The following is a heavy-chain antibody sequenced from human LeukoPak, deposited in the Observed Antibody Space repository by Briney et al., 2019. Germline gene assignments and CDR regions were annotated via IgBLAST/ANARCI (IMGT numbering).Heavy chain of an antibody. D-gene: IGHD3-10*01. CDR1: GFTFSSYG. CDR3: AKDRKGYYGSGSPRNDY. J-gene: IGHJ4*02. V-gene: IGHV3-23*01. Sequence: GGSLRLSCAASGFTFSSYGMSWVRQAPGKGLEWVSAISGSGGSTYYADSVKGRFTISRDNSKNTLYLQMNSLRAEDTAVYYCAKDRKGYYGSGSPRNDYWGQGTLVTVSS. CDR2: ISGSGGST.